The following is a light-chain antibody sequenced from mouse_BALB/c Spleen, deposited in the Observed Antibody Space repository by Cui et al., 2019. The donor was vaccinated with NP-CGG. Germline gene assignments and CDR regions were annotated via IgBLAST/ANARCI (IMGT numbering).Light chain of an antibody. CDR1: TGAVTTSNY. J-gene: IGLJ1*01. CDR3: ALWYSNHWV. CDR2: GTN. Sequence: QAVVTQESALTTSPGDTVPLTCRSSTGAVTTSNYANWVQEKPDHLFTGLIGGTNNRAPGVPARFSGSLIGDKAALTITGAQTEDEAIYFCALWYSNHWVFGGGTKLTVL. V-gene: IGLV1*01.